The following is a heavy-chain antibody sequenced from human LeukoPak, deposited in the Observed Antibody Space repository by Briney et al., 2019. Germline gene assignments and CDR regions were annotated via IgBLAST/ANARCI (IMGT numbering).Heavy chain of an antibody. D-gene: IGHD3-22*01. CDR2: ISFDGGNK. J-gene: IGHJ4*02. Sequence: PGGSLRLSCAASGFTFSSYAMHWVRQAPGKGLEWVAVISFDGGNKYYADSVKGRFTISRDNSKNTLYLQMNSLRAEDTAVYYCAKIRGHDSSGYGYWGQGTLVTVSS. CDR1: GFTFSSYA. V-gene: IGHV3-30*04. CDR3: AKIRGHDSSGYGY.